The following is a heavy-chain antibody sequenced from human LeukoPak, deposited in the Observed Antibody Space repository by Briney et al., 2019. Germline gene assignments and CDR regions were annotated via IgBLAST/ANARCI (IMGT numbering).Heavy chain of an antibody. CDR2: INHSGST. CDR1: GGSFSGYY. J-gene: IGHJ4*02. CDR3: AGREPSRLDY. Sequence: SETLSLTCAVYGGSFSGYYCSWIRQPPGKGLEWIGEINHSGSTNYNPSLKSRVTISVDTSKNQFSLKLSSVTAADTAVYYCAGREPSRLDYWGQGTLVTVSS. V-gene: IGHV4-34*01. D-gene: IGHD1-14*01.